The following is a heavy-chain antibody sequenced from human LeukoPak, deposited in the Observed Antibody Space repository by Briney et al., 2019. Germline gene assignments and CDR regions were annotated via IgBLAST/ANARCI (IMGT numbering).Heavy chain of an antibody. V-gene: IGHV1-18*01. CDR1: GYTFTSYG. J-gene: IGHJ6*03. CDR2: ISAYNGNT. D-gene: IGHD2-15*01. Sequence: ASVKVSCKASGYTFTSYGISWVRLAPGQGLEWMGWISAYNGNTNYAQKLQGRVTMTTDTSTSTAYMELRSLRSDDTAVYYCARLIVVVAANVYYYYYYMDVWGKGTTVTVSS. CDR3: ARLIVVVAANVYYYYYYMDV.